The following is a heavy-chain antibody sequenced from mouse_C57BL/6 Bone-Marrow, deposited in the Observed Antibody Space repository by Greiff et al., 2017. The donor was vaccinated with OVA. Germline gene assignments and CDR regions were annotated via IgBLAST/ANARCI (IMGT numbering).Heavy chain of an antibody. D-gene: IGHD1-1*01. CDR3: AREGGSSSYYFDY. CDR1: GYSITSGYY. J-gene: IGHJ2*01. CDR2: ISYDGSN. V-gene: IGHV3-6*01. Sequence: DVQLQESGPGLVKPSQSLSLTCSVTGYSITSGYYWNWIRQFPGNKLEWMGYISYDGSNNYNPSLKNRISITRDTSKNQFFLKLNSVTTEDTATYYCAREGGSSSYYFDYWGQGTTLTVSS.